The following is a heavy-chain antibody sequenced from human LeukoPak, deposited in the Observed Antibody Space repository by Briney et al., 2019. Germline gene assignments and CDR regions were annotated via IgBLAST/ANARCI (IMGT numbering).Heavy chain of an antibody. Sequence: SGPALVKPTQTLTLTCTFSWFSLSTSSVCVSCIRQPPVKALEGLARIDWDDDKSYSRYLKSRLTTSTDDYNNQVVLTMTNMHTVDTATYYCARYHRGSYSYGIDVWGQGTTVTVSS. V-gene: IGHV2-70*11. CDR1: WFSLSTSSVC. J-gene: IGHJ6*02. CDR2: IDWDDDK. CDR3: ARYHRGSYSYGIDV. D-gene: IGHD1-26*01.